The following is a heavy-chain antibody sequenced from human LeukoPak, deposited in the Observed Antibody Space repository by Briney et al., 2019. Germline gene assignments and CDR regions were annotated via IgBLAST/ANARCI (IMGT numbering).Heavy chain of an antibody. V-gene: IGHV4-39*01. CDR2: IYYSGST. CDR3: ARTFGGVTIVAPDY. J-gene: IGHJ4*02. D-gene: IGHD3-16*01. CDR1: GGSISSSSYS. Sequence: PSETLSLTCTVSGGSISSSSYSWGWIRQPPGKGLEWIGSIYYSGSTYYNPSLKSRVTISVDTSKNQFSLKLSSVTAADTAVYYCARTFGGVTIVAPDYWGQGTLVTVSS.